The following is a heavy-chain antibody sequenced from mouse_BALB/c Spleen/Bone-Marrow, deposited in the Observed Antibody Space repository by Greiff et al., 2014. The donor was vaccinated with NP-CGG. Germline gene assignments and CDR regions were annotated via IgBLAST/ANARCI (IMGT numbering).Heavy chain of an antibody. J-gene: IGHJ2*01. D-gene: IGHD2-10*01. V-gene: IGHV1-14*01. Sequence: VQLQQSGPELVKPGASVKMSCKASGYTFTSYVMHWVKQKPGQGLEWIGYINPYNDGTKYNEKFKGKATLTSDKSSSTAYMGLSSLTSEDSAVYYCAREAAYYGNYGDDYWGQGTTLTVSS. CDR2: INPYNDGT. CDR3: AREAAYYGNYGDDY. CDR1: GYTFTSYV.